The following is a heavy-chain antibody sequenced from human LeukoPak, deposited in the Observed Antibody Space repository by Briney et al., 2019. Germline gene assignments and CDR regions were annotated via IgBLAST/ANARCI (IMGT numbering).Heavy chain of an antibody. CDR2: ISYSGST. J-gene: IGHJ4*02. D-gene: IGHD4/OR15-4a*01. V-gene: IGHV4-59*01. CDR1: GFSFSSNP. CDR3: ARDSVARGAYYFDY. Sequence: GSLRLSCAASGFSFSSNPMSWVRQAPGKGLEWIGYISYSGSTNYNPSLKSRVTISIDTPKNQFSLKLSSVTAADTAVYYCARDSVARGAYYFDYWGQGTLVTVSS.